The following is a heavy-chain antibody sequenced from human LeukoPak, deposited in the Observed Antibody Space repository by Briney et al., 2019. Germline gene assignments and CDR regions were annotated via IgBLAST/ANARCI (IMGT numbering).Heavy chain of an antibody. CDR3: ARDHRDYDFWSGYYSYFDY. J-gene: IGHJ4*02. CDR2: ISSSSSYI. V-gene: IGHV3-21*01. CDR1: GFTFSSYS. D-gene: IGHD3-3*01. Sequence: GGSLRLSCAASGFTFSSYSMNWVRRAPGKGLEWVSSISSSSSYIYYADSVKGRFTISRDNAKNSLYLQMNSLRAEDTAVYYCARDHRDYDFWSGYYSYFDYWGQGTLVTVSS.